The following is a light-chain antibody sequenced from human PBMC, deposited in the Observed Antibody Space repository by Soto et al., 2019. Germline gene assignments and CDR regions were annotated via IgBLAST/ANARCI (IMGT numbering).Light chain of an antibody. J-gene: IGLJ3*02. V-gene: IGLV4-60*02. CDR1: SGHSSYI. CDR3: ETWDSNTWV. CDR2: LEGSGSY. Sequence: QSVLTQSSSASASLGSSVKLTCTLSSGHSSYIIAWHQQQPGKAPRYLMKLEGSGSYNKGSGVPDRFSGSSSRADRYLTISHLQYEDEDDYYCETWDSNTWVFGGGTKLTVL.